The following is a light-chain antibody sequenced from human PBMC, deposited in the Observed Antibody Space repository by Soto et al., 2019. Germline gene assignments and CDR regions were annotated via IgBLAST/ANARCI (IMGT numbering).Light chain of an antibody. CDR3: QQRSNWPPT. J-gene: IGKJ4*01. V-gene: IGKV3-11*01. CDR1: ESVRSY. CDR2: DAS. Sequence: EIVLTQSPATLSLSPGERATLSCRASESVRSYLAWYQQKSGQAPRLLIFDASHRATGIPARFSGGGSGTDFTLTITRLEPEDFSVYYCQQRSNWPPTFGGGTKVEIK.